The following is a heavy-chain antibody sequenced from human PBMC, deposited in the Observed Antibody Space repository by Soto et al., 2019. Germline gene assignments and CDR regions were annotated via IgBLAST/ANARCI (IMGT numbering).Heavy chain of an antibody. J-gene: IGHJ6*03. CDR3: ANQLSWNDVRYYYYYMDV. CDR2: ISGSGGST. V-gene: IGHV3-23*01. D-gene: IGHD1-1*01. CDR1: GFTFSSYA. Sequence: GGSLRLSCAASGFTFSSYAMSWVRQAPGKGLEWVSGISGSGGSTYYADSVKGRFTISRDNSKNTLYLQMNSLRAEDTAVYYCANQLSWNDVRYYYYYMDVWGKGTTVTVSS.